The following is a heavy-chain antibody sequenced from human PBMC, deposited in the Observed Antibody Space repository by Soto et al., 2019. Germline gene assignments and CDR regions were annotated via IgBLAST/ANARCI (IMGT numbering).Heavy chain of an antibody. CDR1: GGSISSYY. V-gene: IGHV4-59*01. CDR3: ARVRIQLWYPFDY. CDR2: IYYSGST. Sequence: QVQLQESGPGLVKPSETLSLTCTVSGGSISSYYWSWIRQPPGKGLEWIGYIYYSGSTNYNPSLKSRVTVSVDTSKDQVTLKLSSVTAADTAVYYCARVRIQLWYPFDYWGQGTLVTVSS. D-gene: IGHD5-18*01. J-gene: IGHJ4*02.